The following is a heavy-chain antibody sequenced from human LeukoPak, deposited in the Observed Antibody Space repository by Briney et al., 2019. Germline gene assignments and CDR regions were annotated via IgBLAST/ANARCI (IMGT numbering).Heavy chain of an antibody. CDR3: ARVDVLRFLEWTYDAFDI. CDR1: GGSISSGGYY. V-gene: IGHV4-39*07. Sequence: SETLSLTCTVSGGSISSGGYYWSWIRQPPGKGLEWIGEINHSGSTNYNPSLKSRVTISVDTSKNQFSLKLSSVTAADTAVYYCARVDVLRFLEWTYDAFDIWGQGTMVTVSS. CDR2: INHSGST. D-gene: IGHD3-3*01. J-gene: IGHJ3*02.